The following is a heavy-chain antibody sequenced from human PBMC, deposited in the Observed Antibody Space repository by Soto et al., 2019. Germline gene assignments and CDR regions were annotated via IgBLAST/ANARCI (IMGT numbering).Heavy chain of an antibody. CDR3: ARHRARNWFDP. D-gene: IGHD6-6*01. Sequence: SETLSLTCIFSCGSIISSSYYWGCIRQPPGKGLEWIGSIYYSGSTYYNPSLKSRVTISVDTSKNQFSLKLSSVTAADTAVFYCARHRARNWFDPWGQGTLVTVSS. V-gene: IGHV4-39*01. CDR2: IYYSGST. J-gene: IGHJ5*02. CDR1: CGSIISSSYY.